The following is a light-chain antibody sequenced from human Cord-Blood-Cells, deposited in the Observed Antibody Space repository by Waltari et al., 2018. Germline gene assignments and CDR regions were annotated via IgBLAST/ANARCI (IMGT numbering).Light chain of an antibody. V-gene: IGKV1-39*01. CDR2: AAS. CDR3: QQSDSTPRVT. Sequence: DIQMTQSPSSLSASVGDRVTITCRASQSISSYLNGYQQKPGKAPKLLIYAASSLQSGVPSSFSGSGSATDFTLTISSLQPEDFATDYCQQSDSTPRVTFGGGTKVEI. J-gene: IGKJ4*01. CDR1: QSISSY.